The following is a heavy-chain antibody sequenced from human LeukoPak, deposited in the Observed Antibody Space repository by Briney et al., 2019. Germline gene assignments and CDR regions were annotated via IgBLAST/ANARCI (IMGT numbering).Heavy chain of an antibody. Sequence: ASVKVSFKASGYTFTDYYMHWVRQAPGHGLESMGYINPNSGGTNYAEKFRGRVTMTRETSISKAYMELSRLGSDVPARKYLSSGYIGEYWGQGTLVTVSS. J-gene: IGHJ4*02. D-gene: IGHD1-1*01. CDR3: SSGYIGEY. CDR1: GYTFTDYY. V-gene: IGHV1-2*02. CDR2: INPNSGGT.